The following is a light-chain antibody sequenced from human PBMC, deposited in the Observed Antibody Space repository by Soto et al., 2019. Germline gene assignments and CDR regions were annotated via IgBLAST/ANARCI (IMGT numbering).Light chain of an antibody. Sequence: EIVLTQSPGTLSLSPGERATLSCRASQSVSSTYLAWYQHKPGQAPRLLIHGASIRATGVPDRFSGSGSGTDFTLTISRVEPDDVAVYFCQQYGSSPLYIFGQGTKLEIK. V-gene: IGKV3-20*01. CDR3: QQYGSSPLYI. CDR1: QSVSSTY. CDR2: GAS. J-gene: IGKJ2*01.